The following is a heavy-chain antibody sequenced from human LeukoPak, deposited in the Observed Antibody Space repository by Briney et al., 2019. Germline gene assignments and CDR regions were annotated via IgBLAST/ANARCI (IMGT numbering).Heavy chain of an antibody. CDR3: ARDQSSSWYVAWFDP. J-gene: IGHJ5*02. CDR2: INNDESHT. D-gene: IGHD6-13*01. CDR1: GFTFSSYW. V-gene: IGHV3-74*01. Sequence: GGSLRLSCAASGFTFSSYWMHWVRQAPGKGLVWVSRINNDESHTTYADSVKGRFAISRDNAKNTLYLQMNSLRVEDTAVYYCARDQSSSWYVAWFDPWGQGTLVTVSS.